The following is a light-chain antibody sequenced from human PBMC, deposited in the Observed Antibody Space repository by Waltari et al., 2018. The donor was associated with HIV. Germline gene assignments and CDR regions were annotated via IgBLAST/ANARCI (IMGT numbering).Light chain of an antibody. V-gene: IGKV4-1*01. CDR3: QQFYATPWT. CDR2: WAS. Sequence: DIVMTQSPASLAVSLGERATINCKSSQSILYSSNNKNFLSWFQQKPGQPPRLLIYWASTREFGVPDRFSGSGSETDFTLTINSLQAEDVAVYYCQQFYATPWTFGPGTRVDIK. J-gene: IGKJ3*01. CDR1: QSILYSSNNKNF.